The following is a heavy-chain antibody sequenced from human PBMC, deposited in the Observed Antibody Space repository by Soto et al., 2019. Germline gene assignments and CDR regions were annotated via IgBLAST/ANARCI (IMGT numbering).Heavy chain of an antibody. V-gene: IGHV3-48*02. CDR1: GFTFSNYA. D-gene: IGHD3-22*01. Sequence: LRLSCAASGFTFSNYAMNWVRQAPGKGLEWVSYITSHSDTMYHADSVKDPFIISRDKTKNSLYLQVNSLRDEDTAVYECARGEYYDSNSQAAFYWGQGTPVTVSS. CDR3: ARGEYYDSNSQAAFY. J-gene: IGHJ4*02. CDR2: ITSHSDTM.